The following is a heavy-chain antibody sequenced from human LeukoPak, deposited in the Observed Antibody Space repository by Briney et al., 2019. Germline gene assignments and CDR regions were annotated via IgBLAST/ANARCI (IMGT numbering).Heavy chain of an antibody. Sequence: ASVKVSCKASGYNFKSYDINWVRQASGQGLEWMGWINPNSGGTNYAQKFQGRVTMTRDTSISTAYMELSRLRSDDTAVYYCARAGRTRFRGSVVVPAAMHYWFDPWGQGTLVTVSS. CDR2: INPNSGGT. J-gene: IGHJ5*02. V-gene: IGHV1-2*02. CDR1: GYNFKSYD. CDR3: ARAGRTRFRGSVVVPAAMHYWFDP. D-gene: IGHD2-2*01.